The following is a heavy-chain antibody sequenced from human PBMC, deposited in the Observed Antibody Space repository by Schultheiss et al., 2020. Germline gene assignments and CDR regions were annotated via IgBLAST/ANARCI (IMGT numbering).Heavy chain of an antibody. D-gene: IGHD6-25*01. CDR2: ISAYNGNT. Sequence: ASVKVSCKASGYTFTSYGISWVRQAPGQGLEWMGWISAYNGNTNYAQKLQGRVTMTRDTSISTAYMELSRLRSDDTAVYYCARDMEPRHSGRSNWFDPWGQGTLVTVSS. CDR1: GYTFTSYG. V-gene: IGHV1-18*01. CDR3: ARDMEPRHSGRSNWFDP. J-gene: IGHJ5*02.